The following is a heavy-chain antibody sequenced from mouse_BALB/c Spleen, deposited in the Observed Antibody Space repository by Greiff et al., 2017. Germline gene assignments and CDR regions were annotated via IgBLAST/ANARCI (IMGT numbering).Heavy chain of an antibody. CDR3: ARGMDGYYGDYAMDY. CDR2: ISSGGST. V-gene: IGHV5-6-5*01. D-gene: IGHD2-3*01. Sequence: EVQLQESGGDLVKPGGSLKLSCAASGFTFSSYAMSWVRQTPEKRLEWVASISSGGSTYYPDSVKGRFTISRDNARNILYLQMSSLRSEDTAMYYCARGMDGYYGDYAMDYWGQGTSVTVSS. J-gene: IGHJ4*01. CDR1: GFTFSSYA.